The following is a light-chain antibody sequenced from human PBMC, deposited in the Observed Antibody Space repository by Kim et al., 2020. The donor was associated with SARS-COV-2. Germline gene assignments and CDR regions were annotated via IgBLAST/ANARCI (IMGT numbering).Light chain of an antibody. V-gene: IGLV3-9*01. J-gene: IGLJ2*01. CDR1: NIGIKD. CDR3: QVWDSLTVV. CDR2: TDT. Sequence: SVALGQTAMITCGGKNIGIKDVHWYQQKPGQAPVVVIHTDTNRPSGIPERFSGSNSGNTATLTISRAQAGDEADYYCQVWDSLTVVFGGGTELTVL.